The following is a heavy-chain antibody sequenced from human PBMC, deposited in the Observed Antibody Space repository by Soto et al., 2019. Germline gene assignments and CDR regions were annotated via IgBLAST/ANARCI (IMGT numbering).Heavy chain of an antibody. CDR3: TRAPITMIVVAPDY. D-gene: IGHD3-22*01. CDR2: IRSKAYGGTT. Sequence: GGSLRLSCTASGFTFGDYAMSWFRQAPGKGLEWVGFIRSKAYGGTTGYAASVKGRFTISRDDSKSIAYLQMNSLKTEDTAVYYCTRAPITMIVVAPDYWGQGTLVTVSS. J-gene: IGHJ4*02. V-gene: IGHV3-49*03. CDR1: GFTFGDYA.